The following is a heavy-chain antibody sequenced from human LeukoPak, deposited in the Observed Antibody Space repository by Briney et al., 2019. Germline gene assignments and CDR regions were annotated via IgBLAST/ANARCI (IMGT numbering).Heavy chain of an antibody. J-gene: IGHJ4*02. CDR1: GYTFTSYG. D-gene: IGHD6-19*01. CDR2: IIAYNSNT. CDR3: ARSRAVAGPFDY. V-gene: IGHV1-18*01. Sequence: ASVKVSCKASGYTFTSYGISWVRQAPGQGLEWMGWIIAYNSNTNYAQKLQGRVTMTTDTSTRQAYMELRSLRSDDTAVYYCARSRAVAGPFDYWGQGTLVTVSS.